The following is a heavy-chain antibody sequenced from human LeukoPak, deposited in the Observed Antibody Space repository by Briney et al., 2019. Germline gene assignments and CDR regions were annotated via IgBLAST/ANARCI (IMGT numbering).Heavy chain of an antibody. J-gene: IGHJ4*02. V-gene: IGHV1-2*02. Sequence: ASVKVSCKASGYTFTSNYMHWVRQAPGQGLEWMGWINPNSGGTNYAQKFQGRVTMTRDTSISTAYMELSRLRSDDTAVYYCAITYYYDSSGYRTQNYFDYWGQGTLVTVSS. D-gene: IGHD3-22*01. CDR3: AITYYYDSSGYRTQNYFDY. CDR1: GYTFTSNY. CDR2: INPNSGGT.